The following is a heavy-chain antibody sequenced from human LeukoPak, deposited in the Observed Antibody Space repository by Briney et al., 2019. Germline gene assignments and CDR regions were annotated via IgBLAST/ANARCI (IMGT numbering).Heavy chain of an antibody. CDR2: IWYDGSNK. D-gene: IGHD3-16*01. Sequence: PGRSLRLSCAASGFTFSSYGMHWVRQAPGKGLEWVSLIWYDGSNKYYADSVKGRFTTSRDNSKNTLYLQMNSLRAEDTAVYYCARDWGKGDYWGQGTLVTVSS. CDR1: GFTFSSYG. CDR3: ARDWGKGDY. V-gene: IGHV3-33*01. J-gene: IGHJ4*02.